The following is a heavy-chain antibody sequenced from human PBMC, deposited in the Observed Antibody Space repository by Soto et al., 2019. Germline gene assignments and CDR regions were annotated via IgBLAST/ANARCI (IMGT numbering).Heavy chain of an antibody. CDR3: ARDRVYATKYYYYDYGMDV. CDR2: INSDGSST. Sequence: EVQLVESGGGLVQPGGSLRLSCAASGFTFSSYWMHWVRQAPGKGLVWVSRINSDGSSTSYADSVKGRFTISRDNAKNTLYLQMNSLRAEDTAVYYCARDRVYATKYYYYDYGMDVWGQGTTVTGSS. D-gene: IGHD2-8*01. J-gene: IGHJ6*02. V-gene: IGHV3-74*01. CDR1: GFTFSSYW.